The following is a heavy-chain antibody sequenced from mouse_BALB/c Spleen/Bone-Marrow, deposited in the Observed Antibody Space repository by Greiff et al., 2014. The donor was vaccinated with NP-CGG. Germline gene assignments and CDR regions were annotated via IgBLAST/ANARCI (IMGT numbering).Heavy chain of an antibody. V-gene: IGHV1-84*02. D-gene: IGHD2-4*01. CDR2: IYPGSGNS. J-gene: IGHJ2*01. Sequence: QVQLQQSGPELVKPGASVKISCKASGYSFIDYYINWVKQKPGQGLEWIGWIYPGSGNSKNNEKFKGKATLTVDTSSSTAYMQLSSLTSEGTAVYFCARDDYDYFDYWGQGTTLTVSS. CDR1: GYSFIDYY. CDR3: ARDDYDYFDY.